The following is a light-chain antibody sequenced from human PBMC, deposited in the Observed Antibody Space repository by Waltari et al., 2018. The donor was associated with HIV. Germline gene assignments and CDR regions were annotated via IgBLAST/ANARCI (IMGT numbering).Light chain of an antibody. Sequence: QPVLSQSPSASASLGASVKLTCTLSSGHSEYAIAWHQLQPEKGPRYWRRLNLDGSNMLGDGIPDLFSGSSSGAERYLTISSRQSEDEAVYYCHTWGLGTFVVFGGGTNLTGL. CDR2: LNLDGSN. V-gene: IGLV4-69*01. J-gene: IGLJ2*01. CDR3: HTWGLGTFVV. CDR1: SGHSEYA.